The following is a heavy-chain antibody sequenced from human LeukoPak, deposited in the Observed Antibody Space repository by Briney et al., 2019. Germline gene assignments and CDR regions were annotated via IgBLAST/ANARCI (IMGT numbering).Heavy chain of an antibody. Sequence: SETLSLTCAVYGGSFNGHYWSWIRQPPRKRLEWIGEINHSGSTNYNPSLKSRVTISIDTSKNQFSLKLTSVTAADTALYYCASQIWRGSITAGVTDYWGQGTLVTVSS. CDR3: ASQIWRGSITAGVTDY. D-gene: IGHD3-3*01. CDR1: GGSFNGHY. V-gene: IGHV4-34*01. CDR2: INHSGST. J-gene: IGHJ4*02.